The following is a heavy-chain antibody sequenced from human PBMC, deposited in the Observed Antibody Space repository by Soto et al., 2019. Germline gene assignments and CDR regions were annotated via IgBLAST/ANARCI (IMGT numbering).Heavy chain of an antibody. J-gene: IGHJ4*02. D-gene: IGHD2-8*02. CDR2: INIDGSST. CDR3: VRDHVYWTALDW. Sequence: GGSLRLSCAASGYMFGTFWMYWVRQAPGKGLVWVSRINIDGSSTTYADSVKGRFTISRDNAKNTLYLQMNSLRVEDTAVYYCVRDHVYWTALDWWGQGTLVTVSS. CDR1: GYMFGTFW. V-gene: IGHV3-74*01.